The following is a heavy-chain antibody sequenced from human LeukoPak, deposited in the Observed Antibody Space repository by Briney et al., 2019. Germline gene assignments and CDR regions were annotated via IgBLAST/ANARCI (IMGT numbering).Heavy chain of an antibody. V-gene: IGHV4-38-2*02. CDR1: GYSISSGYY. Sequence: PSETLSLTCTVSGYSISSGYYWGWIRQPPGKGLEWIGSIYHSGSTYYNPSLKSRVTISVDTSKNQFSLKLSSVTAADTAVYYCAREEGEFDYWGQGTLVTVSS. J-gene: IGHJ4*02. CDR2: IYHSGST. CDR3: AREEGEFDY. D-gene: IGHD3-16*01.